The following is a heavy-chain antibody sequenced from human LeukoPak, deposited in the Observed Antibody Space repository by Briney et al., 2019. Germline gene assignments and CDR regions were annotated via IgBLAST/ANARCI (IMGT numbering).Heavy chain of an antibody. V-gene: IGHV3-11*01. J-gene: IGHJ4*02. CDR2: ISSSGSTI. CDR3: ARDRSTVTSHYFDY. CDR1: GFTFSDYY. Sequence: GGSLRLPCAASGFTFSDYYMSWIRRAPGKGLEWVSYISSSGSTIYYADSVKGRFTISRDNAKNSLYLQMNSLRAEDTAVYYCARDRSTVTSHYFDYWGQGTLVTVSS. D-gene: IGHD4-17*01.